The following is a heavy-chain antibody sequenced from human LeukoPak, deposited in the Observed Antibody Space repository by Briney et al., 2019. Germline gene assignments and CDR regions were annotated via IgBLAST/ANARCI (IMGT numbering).Heavy chain of an antibody. Sequence: PSETLSLTCTVSGGSISSYYWSWIRQPPGKGLEWFGNTYTSGTTNYNPSLKSRVTISVDTSKSQFSLELSSVTAADTAVYYCASLSIGPRPYYYYYMDVWGKGTTVTVSS. D-gene: IGHD2-21*01. CDR2: TYTSGTT. CDR3: ASLSIGPRPYYYYYMDV. CDR1: GGSISSYY. J-gene: IGHJ6*03. V-gene: IGHV4-4*09.